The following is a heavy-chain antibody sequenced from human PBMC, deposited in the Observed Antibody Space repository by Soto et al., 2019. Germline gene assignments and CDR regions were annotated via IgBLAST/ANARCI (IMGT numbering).Heavy chain of an antibody. Sequence: PGGSLRLSCAASGFTFSSYGMHWVRQAPGKGLEWVAVIWYDGSNKYYADSVKGRFTISRDNSKNTLYLQMNSLRAEDTAVYYCARDHKEWLVLPYSFDYWGQGTLVTVSS. J-gene: IGHJ4*02. V-gene: IGHV3-33*01. D-gene: IGHD6-19*01. CDR2: IWYDGSNK. CDR1: GFTFSSYG. CDR3: ARDHKEWLVLPYSFDY.